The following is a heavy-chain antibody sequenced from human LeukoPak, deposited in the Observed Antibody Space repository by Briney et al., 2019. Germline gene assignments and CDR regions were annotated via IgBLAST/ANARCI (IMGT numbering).Heavy chain of an antibody. CDR2: IYYSGST. D-gene: IGHD3-22*01. CDR1: GGSISSGGYS. V-gene: IGHV4-31*03. CDR3: ARDASSGINWFDP. J-gene: IGHJ5*02. Sequence: SETLSLTCTVSGGSISSGGYSWSWIRQHPGKGLEWIGYIYYSGSTYYNPSLESRVTISVDTSKNQFSLKLSSVTAADTAVYYCARDASSGINWFDPWGQGTLVTVSS.